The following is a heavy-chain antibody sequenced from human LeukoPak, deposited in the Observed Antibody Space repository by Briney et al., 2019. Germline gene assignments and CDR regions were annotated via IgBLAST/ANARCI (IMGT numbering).Heavy chain of an antibody. CDR1: GGSISSGSYY. J-gene: IGHJ4*02. V-gene: IGHV4-39*01. CDR2: MYYSGTT. Sequence: SETLSLTCTVSGGSISSGSYYWGWIRQPPGKGLEWIASMYYSGTTFYSPSLKSRVTISVYTSKNQLSLKLGSVTAADTAVYYCARHPPRDGSAFDYWGQGTLVTVSS. CDR3: ARHPPRDGSAFDY.